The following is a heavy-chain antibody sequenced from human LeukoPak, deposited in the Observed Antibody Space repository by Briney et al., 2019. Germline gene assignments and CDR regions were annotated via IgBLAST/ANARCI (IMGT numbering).Heavy chain of an antibody. Sequence: GGSLRLSCAASGFTFSSYGMSWVRQAPGKGLEWVANIKQDGSEKYYVDSVKGRFTISRDNAKNSLYLQMNSLRAEDTAVYYCARGQTTVTNWGQGTLDTVSS. CDR3: ARGQTTVTN. D-gene: IGHD4-17*01. J-gene: IGHJ4*02. CDR1: GFTFSSYG. V-gene: IGHV3-7*03. CDR2: IKQDGSEK.